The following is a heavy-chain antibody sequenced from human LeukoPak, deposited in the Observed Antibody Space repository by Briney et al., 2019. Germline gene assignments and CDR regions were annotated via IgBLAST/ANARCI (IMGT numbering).Heavy chain of an antibody. Sequence: GGSLRLSCAASGFTFSNYAIHWVRQAPGPGLEYVSGISSNGGSTYYANSVKGRFTISRDNSKNTLYLQMGSLRPEDMAVYYCAREYYGSFDYWGQGTLVTVSS. D-gene: IGHD3-10*01. CDR3: AREYYGSFDY. V-gene: IGHV3-64*01. CDR2: ISSNGGST. CDR1: GFTFSNYA. J-gene: IGHJ4*02.